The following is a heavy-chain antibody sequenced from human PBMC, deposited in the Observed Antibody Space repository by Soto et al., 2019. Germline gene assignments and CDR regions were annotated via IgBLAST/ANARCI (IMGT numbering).Heavy chain of an antibody. Sequence: EVQLLESGGGLVQPGGSLRLSCAASGFSFSTFEMSWVRQAPGRGLEWVSFISDDGSRTYYADAVKGRFTISRDNSKHTLYLQMNSLPAGDTAVYACVKGGWLDFWGQGTLVTVSS. D-gene: IGHD3-16*01. CDR3: VKGGWLDF. CDR2: ISDDGSRT. J-gene: IGHJ5*01. V-gene: IGHV3-23*01. CDR1: GFSFSTFE.